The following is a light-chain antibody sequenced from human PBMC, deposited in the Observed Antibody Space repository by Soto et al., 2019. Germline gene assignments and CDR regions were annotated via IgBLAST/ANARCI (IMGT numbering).Light chain of an antibody. CDR1: SSNIGADYH. CDR3: QSYDNSLSGLYV. Sequence: QSVLTQPPSVSGAPGQRVTISCSGSSSNIGADYHVNWYQQYPGKALKLLIYGDANRPSGVPDRFSGSRSGTAASLAISWLQAEDEADYYCQSYDNSLSGLYVFGTGTKLTVL. J-gene: IGLJ1*01. CDR2: GDA. V-gene: IGLV1-40*01.